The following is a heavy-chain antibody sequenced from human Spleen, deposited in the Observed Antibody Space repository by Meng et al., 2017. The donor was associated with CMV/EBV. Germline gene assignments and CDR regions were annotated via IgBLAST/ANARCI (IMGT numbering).Heavy chain of an antibody. CDR2: VSGSGAST. V-gene: IGHV3-23*01. CDR3: AKLGLVAGPRDY. Sequence: GGSLRLSCAASGFTFSSYTMTWVRQAPGKGLEWVSGVSGSGASTYYADSVKGRFSISRDNSKNTVYLQINSLSAEGTAVYYCAKLGLVAGPRDYWGQGTRVTVSS. J-gene: IGHJ4*02. CDR1: GFTFSSYT. D-gene: IGHD6-19*01.